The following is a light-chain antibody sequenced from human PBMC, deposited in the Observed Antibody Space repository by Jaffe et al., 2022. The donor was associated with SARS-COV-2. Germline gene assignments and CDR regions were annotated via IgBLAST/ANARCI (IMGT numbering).Light chain of an antibody. CDR3: QQYGPSLS. CDR2: NAS. CDR1: QSVSSAY. Sequence: EIVLTQSPGTLSLSPGERATLSCRASQSVSSAYLAWYQQKPGQAPRLLIYNASRRATGIPDRFSGSGSGTDFTLTISRLEPEDFAVYHCQQYGPSLSFGGGTKVEV. V-gene: IGKV3-20*01. J-gene: IGKJ4*01.